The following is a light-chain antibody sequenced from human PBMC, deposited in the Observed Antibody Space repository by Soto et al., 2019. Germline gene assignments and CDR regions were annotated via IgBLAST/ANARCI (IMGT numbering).Light chain of an antibody. V-gene: IGLV1-47*01. CDR1: RSNIGRNF. Sequence: QPVLTQSTSASGTPGQRVTISCSGSRSNIGRNFAYWYQHVPGTAPRLLIQRNNERPSGVPDRFSGSKSGTSVSLAISGLRSDDEATYYCVAWDDTLDAQVFGGGTQLTVL. J-gene: IGLJ3*02. CDR2: RNN. CDR3: VAWDDTLDAQV.